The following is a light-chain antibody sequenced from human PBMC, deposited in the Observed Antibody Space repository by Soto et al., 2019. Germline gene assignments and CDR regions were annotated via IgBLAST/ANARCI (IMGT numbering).Light chain of an antibody. Sequence: DIVFAQSPGTLPLSTWERATLSCRASQSVSNNYLAWYQQKPGQAPRLLIYGASNRATGIPDRFSGSGSGTDFTLTITRLEPEDFAVYYCQQYATSPRTFGQGTKVDIK. CDR2: GAS. V-gene: IGKV3-20*01. CDR1: QSVSNNY. CDR3: QQYATSPRT. J-gene: IGKJ1*01.